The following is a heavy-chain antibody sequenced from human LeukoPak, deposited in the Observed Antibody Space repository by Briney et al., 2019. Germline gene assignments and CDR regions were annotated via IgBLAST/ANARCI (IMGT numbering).Heavy chain of an antibody. V-gene: IGHV4-59*08. Sequence: SETLSLTCTVSGGSISSYYWSWIRQPPGKGLEWIGYIYYSGSTNYNPSLKSRVTISVDTSKNQFSLKLSSVTAADTAVYYCARHATRYYYDSSGYSTWGQGTLVTVSS. CDR2: IYYSGST. D-gene: IGHD3-22*01. CDR3: ARHATRYYYDSSGYST. J-gene: IGHJ5*02. CDR1: GGSISSYY.